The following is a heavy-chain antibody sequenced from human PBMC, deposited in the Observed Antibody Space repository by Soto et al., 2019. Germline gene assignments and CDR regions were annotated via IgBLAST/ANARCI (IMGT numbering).Heavy chain of an antibody. J-gene: IGHJ5*02. CDR1: GGSTSSSSYY. Sequence: SETLSLTCTVSGGSTSSSSYYWGWIRQPPGKGLECIGIIYYSGSIFYNPSLKSRVTISVDTSKNQFSLKLSSVTAADTAVYYCARQARRYCTNGVCPNWFDPWSQGTLVTVSS. V-gene: IGHV4-39*01. CDR2: IYYSGSI. CDR3: ARQARRYCTNGVCPNWFDP. D-gene: IGHD2-8*01.